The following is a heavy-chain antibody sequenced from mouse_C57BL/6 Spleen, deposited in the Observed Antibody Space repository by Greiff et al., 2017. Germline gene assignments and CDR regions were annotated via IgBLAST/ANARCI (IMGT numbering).Heavy chain of an antibody. CDR2: ISYDGSN. CDR1: GYSITSGYY. CDR3: ARPCITTVVAPGYFDV. D-gene: IGHD1-1*01. V-gene: IGHV3-6*01. Sequence: VQLKESGPGLVKPSQSLSLTCSVTGYSITSGYYWNWIRQFPGNKLEWMGYISYDGSNNYNPSLKNRISITRDTSKNKFFLNLNSVTTEDTATYYCARPCITTVVAPGYFDVWGTGTTVTVSS. J-gene: IGHJ1*03.